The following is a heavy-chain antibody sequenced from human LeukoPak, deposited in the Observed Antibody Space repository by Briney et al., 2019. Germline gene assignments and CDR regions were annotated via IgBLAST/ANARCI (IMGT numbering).Heavy chain of an antibody. D-gene: IGHD3-9*01. CDR3: ARQKYDVLTGLLDY. J-gene: IGHJ4*02. CDR1: GGSLITSSYH. CDR2: IYYSGRT. V-gene: IGHV4-39*01. Sequence: SETLSLTCIVSGGSLITSSYHWGWIRQPPGKGLEWIGSIYYSGRTYYNPSLHSRVTISVDTPKNQFSLRLSSVTAADTAVYYCARQKYDVLTGLLDYWGQGNLVIVSS.